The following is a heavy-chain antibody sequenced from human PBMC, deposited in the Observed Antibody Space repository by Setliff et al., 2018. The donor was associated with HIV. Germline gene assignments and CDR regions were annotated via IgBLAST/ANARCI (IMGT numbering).Heavy chain of an antibody. V-gene: IGHV3-21*06. Sequence: PGGSLRLSCAASEFTFSSYSMNWVRQAPGKGLEWVASISSSGAHIFYADSLKGRFTISRDNGKNLLYLQMNSLRAEDTAVYYCAKEGSYDYVWRYYYAMDVWGQGTTVTVSS. J-gene: IGHJ6*02. CDR3: AKEGSYDYVWRYYYAMDV. CDR2: ISSSGAHI. CDR1: EFTFSSYS. D-gene: IGHD3-16*01.